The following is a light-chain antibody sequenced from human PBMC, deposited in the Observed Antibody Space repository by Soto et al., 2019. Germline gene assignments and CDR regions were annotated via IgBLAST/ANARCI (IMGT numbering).Light chain of an antibody. CDR3: QHCKSICT. CDR1: QSINTL. CDR2: KAS. V-gene: IGKV1-5*03. J-gene: IGKJ2*02. Sequence: DIQMTQSPSTLSASVGDRVTITCRASQSINTLLAWYQQKPGSAPQLLIYKASTLENGVPSRFGGSGSGTEFTPTITGLQPDDFAPYYYQHCKSICTLGQGTKLEIK.